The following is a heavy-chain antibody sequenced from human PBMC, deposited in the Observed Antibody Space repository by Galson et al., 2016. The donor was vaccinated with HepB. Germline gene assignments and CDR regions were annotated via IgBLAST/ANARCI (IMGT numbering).Heavy chain of an antibody. D-gene: IGHD6-19*01. V-gene: IGHV3-21*01. Sequence: SLRLSCAASGFTFSSYSMTWVRQAPGKGLEWVSSISTSSYRYYADSVKGRFTISSDNAKKSLYMQMDSLRAEDTALYYCARERSSGWTGDSFDIWGQGTVVTVSS. CDR3: ARERSSGWTGDSFDI. CDR1: GFTFSSYS. J-gene: IGHJ3*02. CDR2: ISTSSYR.